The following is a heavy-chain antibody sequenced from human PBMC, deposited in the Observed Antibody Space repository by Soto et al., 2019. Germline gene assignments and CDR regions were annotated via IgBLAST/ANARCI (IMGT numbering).Heavy chain of an antibody. CDR1: GFKFSNYA. CDR2: ISATGGGT. Sequence: GGSLRLSCAASGFKFSNYAMSWVRQAPGKGLEWVSLISATGGGTYYADSVKGRFTISRDNSHNTLYLQVHSLTAEDTAVYYCAKDRRAGGNSALYFDFWGQGAQVTVSS. D-gene: IGHD3-16*01. V-gene: IGHV3-23*01. J-gene: IGHJ4*02. CDR3: AKDRRAGGNSALYFDF.